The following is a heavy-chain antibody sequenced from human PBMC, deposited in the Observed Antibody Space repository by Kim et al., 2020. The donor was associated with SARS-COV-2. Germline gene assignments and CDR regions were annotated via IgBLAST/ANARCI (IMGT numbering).Heavy chain of an antibody. D-gene: IGHD3-10*01. CDR2: IKSKTDGGTT. V-gene: IGHV3-15*01. Sequence: GGSLRLSCAASGFTFSNAWMSWVRQAPGKGLEWVGRIKSKTDGGTTDYAAPVKGRFTISRDDSKNTLYLQMNSLKTEDTAVYYCTTDSLPFGSYYFDYWGQGTLVTVSS. J-gene: IGHJ4*02. CDR3: TTDSLPFGSYYFDY. CDR1: GFTFSNAW.